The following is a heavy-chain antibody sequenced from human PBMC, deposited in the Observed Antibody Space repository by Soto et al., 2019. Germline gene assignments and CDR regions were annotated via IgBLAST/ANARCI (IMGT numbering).Heavy chain of an antibody. CDR1: GFTFSDYY. V-gene: IGHV3-11*01. Sequence: VRLSCAASGFTFSDYYMSWIRQAPGKGLEWVSYISSSGSTIYYADSVKGRFTISRDNAKNSLYLQMNSLRAEDTAVYYCARVPPSLVVGATGAFDIWGQGTMVTVSS. CDR2: ISSSGSTI. CDR3: ARVPPSLVVGATGAFDI. J-gene: IGHJ3*02. D-gene: IGHD1-26*01.